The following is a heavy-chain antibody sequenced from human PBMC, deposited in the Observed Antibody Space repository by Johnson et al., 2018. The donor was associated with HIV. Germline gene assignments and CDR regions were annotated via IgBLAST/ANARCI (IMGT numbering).Heavy chain of an antibody. CDR1: GFSFSDYY. CDR3: ARGTNGQYHYDAFDI. V-gene: IGHV3-30-3*01. J-gene: IGHJ3*02. Sequence: QVQLVESGGGLVQPGGSLRLSCAVSGFSFSDYYMNWVRQAPGKGLEWVAIISYDGSRKYYADSVKGRLTISRDNAKNSLYLQMNSLRAEDTAVYYCARGTNGQYHYDAFDIWGQGTMVTVSS. D-gene: IGHD2-2*01. CDR2: ISYDGSRK.